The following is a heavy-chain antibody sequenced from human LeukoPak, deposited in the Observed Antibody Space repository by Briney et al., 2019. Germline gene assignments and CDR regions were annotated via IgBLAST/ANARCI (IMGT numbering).Heavy chain of an antibody. CDR3: ARVGGSNRH. Sequence: PGRSLRLSCAASGFTFSSYAMHWVRQAPGKGLEWVAVISYDGSNKYYADSVKGRFTISGDNSKNTLYLQMNSLRAEDTAVYYCARVGGSNRHWGQGTLVTVSS. D-gene: IGHD2-15*01. CDR2: ISYDGSNK. CDR1: GFTFSSYA. J-gene: IGHJ4*02. V-gene: IGHV3-30-3*01.